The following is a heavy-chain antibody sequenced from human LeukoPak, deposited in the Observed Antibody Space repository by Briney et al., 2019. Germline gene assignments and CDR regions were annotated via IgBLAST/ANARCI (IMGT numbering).Heavy chain of an antibody. D-gene: IGHD1-26*01. Sequence: GNSLRLSCAASGFTFSTYPMHWVRQAPGKGLEWVAVVADDGKDKHYVESVKGRFTISRDNSKNTLYLQMNSLRVEDTAVYYCARAIVGATGDRRSLRFDPWGQGTLVTVSS. CDR3: ARAIVGATGDRRSLRFDP. J-gene: IGHJ5*02. CDR1: GFTFSTYP. CDR2: VADDGKDK. V-gene: IGHV3-30*04.